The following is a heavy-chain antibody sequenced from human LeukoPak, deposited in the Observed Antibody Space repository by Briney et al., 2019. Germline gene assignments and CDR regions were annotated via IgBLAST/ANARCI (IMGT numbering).Heavy chain of an antibody. Sequence: ASVKDSCKASGYTFTGYYMHWVRQAPGQGLEWMGWINPNSGGTNYAQKLQGRVTMTRDTSISTAYMELSRLRSDDTAVYYCARTLGTMVRGVMIYWGQGTLVTVSS. V-gene: IGHV1-2*02. CDR3: ARTLGTMVRGVMIY. D-gene: IGHD3-10*01. CDR2: INPNSGGT. J-gene: IGHJ4*02. CDR1: GYTFTGYY.